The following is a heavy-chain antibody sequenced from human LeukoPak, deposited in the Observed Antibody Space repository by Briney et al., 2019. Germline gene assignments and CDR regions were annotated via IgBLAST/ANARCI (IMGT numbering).Heavy chain of an antibody. CDR1: GFTVSSNY. V-gene: IGHV3-53*01. Sequence: GGSLRLSCAASGFTVSSNYMNWVRQAPGKGLEWVLVIYSGGSTYYADSVKGRFTISRDNSKNTLYLQMNSLRAEDTAVYYCQVPAASRGDYWSQGTLVTVSS. D-gene: IGHD2-2*01. J-gene: IGHJ4*02. CDR2: IYSGGST. CDR3: QVPAASRGDY.